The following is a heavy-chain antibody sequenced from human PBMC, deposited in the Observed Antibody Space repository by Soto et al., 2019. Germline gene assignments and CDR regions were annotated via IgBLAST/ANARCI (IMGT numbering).Heavy chain of an antibody. CDR3: ARLGGYCTTSCYGYYPMDV. CDR2: FYYSGST. Sequence: SETLSLTCTVSGGSISSGTYSWGWIRQPPGKGLEWIGTFYYSGSTYYNPSLKSRVTISVDTSKNQFSLKVSSVTAADTSVYYCARLGGYCTTSCYGYYPMDVWGQGTTVT. D-gene: IGHD2-8*01. V-gene: IGHV4-39*01. J-gene: IGHJ6*02. CDR1: GGSISSGTYS.